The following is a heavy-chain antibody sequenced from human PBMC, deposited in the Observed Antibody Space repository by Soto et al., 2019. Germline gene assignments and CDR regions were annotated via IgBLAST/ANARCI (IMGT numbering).Heavy chain of an antibody. CDR1: GGTFSSYA. Sequence: QVQLVQSGAEVKKPGSSVKVSCKASGGTFSSYAISWVRQAPGQGLEWMGGIIPIFGTANNAQKFQGRVTITADESTFTADMELSSLRSEDTAVYYCARAVVTLGYYYGMDVWGQGTTVTVSS. D-gene: IGHD2-15*01. CDR3: ARAVVTLGYYYGMDV. CDR2: IIPIFGTA. V-gene: IGHV1-69*12. J-gene: IGHJ6*02.